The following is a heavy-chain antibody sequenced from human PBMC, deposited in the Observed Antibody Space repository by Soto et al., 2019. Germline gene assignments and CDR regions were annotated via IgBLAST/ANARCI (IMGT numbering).Heavy chain of an antibody. CDR3: AREGYSRIHRYYYDMDV. J-gene: IGHJ6*03. CDR1: GFTFSSYS. CDR2: ISSSSSYI. D-gene: IGHD6-13*01. V-gene: IGHV3-21*01. Sequence: GGSLRLSCAASGFTFSSYSMNWVRQAPGKGLEWVSSISSSSSYIYYADSVKGRFTISRDNAKNSLYLQMNSLRAEDTAVYYCAREGYSRIHRYYYDMDVWGKGTTVTVSS.